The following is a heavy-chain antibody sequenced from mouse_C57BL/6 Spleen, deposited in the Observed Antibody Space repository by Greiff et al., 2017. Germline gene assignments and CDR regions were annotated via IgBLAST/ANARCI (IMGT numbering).Heavy chain of an antibody. CDR3: ARVGDGYYEAWFAY. J-gene: IGHJ3*01. CDR1: GFTFSDYY. CDR2: INYDGSST. Sequence: EVMLVESEGGLVQPGSSMKLSCTASGFTFSDYYMAWVRQVPEKGLEWVANINYDGSSTYYLDSLKSRFIISRDNAKNILYLQMSSLKSEDTATYYCARVGDGYYEAWFAYWGQVTLVTVSA. V-gene: IGHV5-16*01. D-gene: IGHD2-3*01.